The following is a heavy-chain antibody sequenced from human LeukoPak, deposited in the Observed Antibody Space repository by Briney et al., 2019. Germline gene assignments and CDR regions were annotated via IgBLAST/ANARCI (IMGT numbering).Heavy chain of an antibody. CDR2: ISHTGGRT. Sequence: PSQTLSLTCTVSNGAINSDYFLWGWIRQPPGQGLEYIGYISHTGGRTDSSSSLKSRVTMSVDKSKNQFSLKLSSVTAADTAVYYCARARALDYWGQGTLVTVSS. CDR3: ARARALDY. J-gene: IGHJ4*02. CDR1: NGAINSDYFL. V-gene: IGHV4-30-2*01.